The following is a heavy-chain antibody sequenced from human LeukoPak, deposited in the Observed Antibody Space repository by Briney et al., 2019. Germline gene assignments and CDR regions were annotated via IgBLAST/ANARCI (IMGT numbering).Heavy chain of an antibody. D-gene: IGHD6-19*01. CDR2: IYYSGTT. V-gene: IGHV4-39*01. Sequence: SETLSLTCTVSGGSISSSSYYWGWIRQPPGKGLEWIGNIYYSGTTYYNPSLKSRVTISVDTSKNQFSLKLSSVTAADKAVYYCARSVRAVAGRIDYWGQGTLVTVSS. CDR1: GGSISSSSYY. CDR3: ARSVRAVAGRIDY. J-gene: IGHJ4*02.